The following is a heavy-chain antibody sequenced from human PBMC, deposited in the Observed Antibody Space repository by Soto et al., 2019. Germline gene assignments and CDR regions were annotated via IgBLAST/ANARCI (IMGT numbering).Heavy chain of an antibody. CDR3: ARAPRSSWYAP. CDR2: ISAYNGNT. J-gene: IGHJ5*02. D-gene: IGHD6-13*01. CDR1: GYTFTSYG. Sequence: QVQLVQSGAEVKKPGASVKVSCKASGYTFTSYGISWVRQAPGQGLEWMGWISAYNGNTNYAQKLQGXXTXTXXPPTSTAYMELRSLRSDDTAVYYCARAPRSSWYAPWGQGTLVTVSS. V-gene: IGHV1-18*01.